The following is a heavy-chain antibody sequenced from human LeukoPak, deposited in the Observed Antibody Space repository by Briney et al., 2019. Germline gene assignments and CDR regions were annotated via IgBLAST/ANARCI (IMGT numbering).Heavy chain of an antibody. J-gene: IGHJ4*02. CDR1: GITFSGYD. CDR2: LSGSGGSA. CDR3: RTRGWFGEIAFDY. D-gene: IGHD3-10*01. V-gene: IGHV3-23*01. Sequence: GGSLRLSCAASGITFSGYDMNWARQAPGKGLEWVSTLSGSGGSASYANSVRGRFTISRDNSKNTLYLQMNSLRAEDTAVYYCRTRGWFGEIAFDYWGQGTLVTVSS.